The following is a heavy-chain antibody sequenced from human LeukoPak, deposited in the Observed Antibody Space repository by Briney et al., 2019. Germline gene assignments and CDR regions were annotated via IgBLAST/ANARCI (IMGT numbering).Heavy chain of an antibody. V-gene: IGHV4-4*07. CDR1: GGSTTSVY. CDR2: IYTTGSD. CDR3: ARDTGTTPYFDY. Sequence: ETLSLTRALSGGSTTSVYRSCIRQPARKGLGWIGRIYTTGSDSHNPSLKSRVTMSVDTSKSQVSLKLSSVTAADTAVYYCARDTGTTPYFDYWGQGSLVTVSS. D-gene: IGHD1-1*01. J-gene: IGHJ4*02.